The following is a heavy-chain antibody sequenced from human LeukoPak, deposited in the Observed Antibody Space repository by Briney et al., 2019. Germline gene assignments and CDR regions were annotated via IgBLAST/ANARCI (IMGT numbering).Heavy chain of an antibody. Sequence: GGSQRLSCAASGFTVSSNYMSWVRQAPGKGLEWVSVIYSGGSTYYADSVKGRFTISRDNSKNTLYLQMNSLRVEDTAVYYCARDQHDAFDIWGQGTMVTVSS. J-gene: IGHJ3*02. CDR3: ARDQHDAFDI. CDR2: IYSGGST. D-gene: IGHD6-13*01. CDR1: GFTVSSNY. V-gene: IGHV3-53*01.